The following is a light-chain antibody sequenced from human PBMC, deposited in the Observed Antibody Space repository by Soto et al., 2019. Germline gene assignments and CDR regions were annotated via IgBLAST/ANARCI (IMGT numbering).Light chain of an antibody. V-gene: IGKV3D-15*01. J-gene: IGKJ4*01. CDR1: QSVNIY. CDR2: GAS. Sequence: EIVMTQSPATLSVSPGARAILSCRASQSVNIYLAWYQQKPGQAPRLLIFGASSRATGIPARFSGSGSGTEFNLTISSLQSEDFAVYFCQQYDDWLRLTFGGGTKVDIK. CDR3: QQYDDWLRLT.